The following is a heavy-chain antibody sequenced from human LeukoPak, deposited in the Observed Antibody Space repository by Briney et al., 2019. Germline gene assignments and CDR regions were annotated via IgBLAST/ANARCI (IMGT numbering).Heavy chain of an antibody. CDR2: INPNSGGT. CDR1: GYTFTGYY. D-gene: IGHD2-2*01. CDR3: AREGDIVVVPAAMSPHNWFDP. V-gene: IGHV1-2*02. Sequence: GASVKVSCKASGYTFTGYYMHWVRQAPGQGLEWMGWINPNSGGTNYAQKFQGRVTMTRDTSISTAYMELSRLRSDDTAVYYCAREGDIVVVPAAMSPHNWFDPWGQGTLVTVSS. J-gene: IGHJ5*02.